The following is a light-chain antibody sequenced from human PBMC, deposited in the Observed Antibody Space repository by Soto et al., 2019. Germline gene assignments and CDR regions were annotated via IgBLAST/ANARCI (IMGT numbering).Light chain of an antibody. J-gene: IGKJ4*01. CDR2: DAS. CDR3: QQRSNWPLT. V-gene: IGKV3-11*01. Sequence: EIVLTQSPATLSLSPGERATLSCRASQSVSSYLAWYQQKPGQAPRLLIYDASNRATGIPDRFSGSGSGTDFTLAISGLEPEDFAVYYCQQRSNWPLTFGGGTKVEIK. CDR1: QSVSSY.